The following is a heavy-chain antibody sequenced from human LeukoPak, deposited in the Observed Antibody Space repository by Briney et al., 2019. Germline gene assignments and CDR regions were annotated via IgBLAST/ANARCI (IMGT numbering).Heavy chain of an antibody. CDR2: IYYSGST. J-gene: IGHJ4*02. D-gene: IGHD5-24*01. Sequence: SQTLSLTCNVSGGSISSGGYYWSWIRQHPGKGLEWIGYIYYSGSTYYNPSLKSRVTISVDTSKNQFSLKLSSVTAADTAVYYCASTRDGYNYVDYWGQGTLVTVSS. CDR1: GGSISSGGYY. V-gene: IGHV4-31*03. CDR3: ASTRDGYNYVDY.